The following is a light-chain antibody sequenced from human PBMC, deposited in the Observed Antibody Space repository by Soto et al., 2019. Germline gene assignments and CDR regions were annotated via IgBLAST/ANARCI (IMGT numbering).Light chain of an antibody. J-gene: IGKJ5*01. CDR1: QSVSNN. Sequence: EIVMTLSPATLSVSPGERATLSCRASQSVSNNLAWYQQKPGQAPRLLIYGASTRAPGITARFSGGGSGTEFTLTISSLQSEDFAVYYCQQYTNWPPITFGQGTRLEI. V-gene: IGKV3-15*01. CDR3: QQYTNWPPIT. CDR2: GAS.